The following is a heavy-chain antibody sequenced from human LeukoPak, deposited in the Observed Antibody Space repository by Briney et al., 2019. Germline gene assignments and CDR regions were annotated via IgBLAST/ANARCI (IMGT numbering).Heavy chain of an antibody. CDR1: GYTFTSYY. V-gene: IGHV1-18*04. Sequence: GASVKVSCKASGYTFTSYYMHWVRQAPGQGLEWMGWISGYDGNRKYAEKFQGRVTMTTDTSTSTAYMDLRSLRSDDTAVYYCARCDYVWGNYRYRPILYFDFWGQGSLVTVSS. D-gene: IGHD3-16*02. J-gene: IGHJ4*02. CDR3: ARCDYVWGNYRYRPILYFDF. CDR2: ISGYDGNR.